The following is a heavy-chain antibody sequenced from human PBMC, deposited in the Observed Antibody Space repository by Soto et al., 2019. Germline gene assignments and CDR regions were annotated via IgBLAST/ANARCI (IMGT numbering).Heavy chain of an antibody. CDR3: AKEPEVPGRGLDY. CDR2: INANNGGA. CDR1: GYTFTDYH. J-gene: IGHJ4*02. Sequence: ASVKVSCKASGYTFTDYHIHWVRQAPGQSLEFMGWINANNGGAGSAQQFQGRVTVTRDTSITTVYMELSNLRSDDTAMYYCAKEPEVPGRGLDYWGQGTLVTVSS. V-gene: IGHV1-2*02.